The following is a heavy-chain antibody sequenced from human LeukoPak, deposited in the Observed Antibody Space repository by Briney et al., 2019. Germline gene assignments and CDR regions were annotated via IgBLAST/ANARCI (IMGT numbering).Heavy chain of an antibody. CDR1: GFTFRSYS. J-gene: IGHJ6*02. CDR2: ISSSSYI. V-gene: IGHV3-21*01. CDR3: ARVGGRTDYYGMDV. Sequence: TGGSLTLSCAASGFTFRSYSMNWVHQAPGKGREWVASISSSSYIYYADSVKGRFTISRDNAKNSLYLQMNSLRAEDTAVYYCARVGGRTDYYGMDVWGQGTTVTVSS.